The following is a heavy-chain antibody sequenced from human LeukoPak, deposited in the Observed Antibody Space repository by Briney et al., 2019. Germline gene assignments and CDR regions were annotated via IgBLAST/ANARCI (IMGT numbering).Heavy chain of an antibody. V-gene: IGHV4-59*01. CDR3: ARSLPDYYGSGNSYYYYMDV. CDR2: IYYSGST. J-gene: IGHJ6*03. Sequence: SETLSLNCTVSGGSISSYYWSWIRQPPGKGLEWIGYIYYSGSTNYNPSLKSRVTISVDTSKNQFSLKLSSVTAADTAVYYCARSLPDYYGSGNSYYYYMDVWGKGTTVTVSS. D-gene: IGHD3-10*01. CDR1: GGSISSYY.